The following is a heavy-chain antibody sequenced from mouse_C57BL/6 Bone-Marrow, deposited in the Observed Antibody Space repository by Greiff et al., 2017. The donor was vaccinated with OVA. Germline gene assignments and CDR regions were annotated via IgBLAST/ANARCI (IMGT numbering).Heavy chain of an antibody. J-gene: IGHJ2*01. V-gene: IGHV3-6*01. D-gene: IGHD2-1*01. CDR2: ISYDGSN. CDR3: ARGYGNYVDFDY. Sequence: EVKLQESGPGLVKPSQSLSLTCSVTGYSITSGYYWNWIRQFPGNKLEWMGYISYDGSNNYNPSLKNRISITRDTSKNQFFLKLNSVTTEDTATYHCARGYGNYVDFDYWGQGTTLTVSS. CDR1: GYSITSGYY.